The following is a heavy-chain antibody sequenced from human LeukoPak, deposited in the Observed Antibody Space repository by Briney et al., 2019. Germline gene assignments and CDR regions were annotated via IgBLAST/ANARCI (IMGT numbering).Heavy chain of an antibody. J-gene: IGHJ4*02. CDR2: ISYDGSDK. D-gene: IGHD1-7*01. CDR1: GFTFSSYA. CDR3: AKNRVVFNWNYAYYLDS. Sequence: GRSLRLSCAASGFTFSSYAMHWVRQAPGKGLEWVTIISYDGSDKYYADSVRGRFTISRDNSKNTLYLQMNSLRAEDTAFYYCAKNRVVFNWNYAYYLDSWGQGTLVTVSS. V-gene: IGHV3-30*18.